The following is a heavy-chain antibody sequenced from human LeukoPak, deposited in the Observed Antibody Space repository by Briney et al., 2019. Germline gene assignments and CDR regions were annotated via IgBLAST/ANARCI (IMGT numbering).Heavy chain of an antibody. J-gene: IGHJ5*02. D-gene: IGHD1-1*01. V-gene: IGHV1-2*02. CDR1: GYTFTSYF. Sequence: ASVKVSCKASGYTFTSYFMNWVRQAPGQGLEWMGWINPNSGGANYAQKFQGRVTMTRDTSISTAYMELSSLISDDTAVYYCARGSSVRDWFDLWGQGTLVTVPS. CDR2: INPNSGGA. CDR3: ARGSSVRDWFDL.